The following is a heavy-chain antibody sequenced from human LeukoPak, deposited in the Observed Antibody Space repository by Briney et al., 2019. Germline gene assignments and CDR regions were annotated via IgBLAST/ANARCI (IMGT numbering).Heavy chain of an antibody. CDR1: GGTFSSYA. Sequence: GASVKVSCKASGGTFSSYAISWVRQAPGQGLEWMGGIIPIFGTANYAQKFQGRATITTDESTSTAYMELSSLRSEDTAVYYCARDRMSVTTDAFDIWGQGTMVTVSS. V-gene: IGHV1-69*05. D-gene: IGHD4-11*01. CDR2: IIPIFGTA. J-gene: IGHJ3*02. CDR3: ARDRMSVTTDAFDI.